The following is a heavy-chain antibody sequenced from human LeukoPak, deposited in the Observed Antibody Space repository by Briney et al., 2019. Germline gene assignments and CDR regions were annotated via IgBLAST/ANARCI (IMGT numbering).Heavy chain of an antibody. CDR3: ARDRGPFDY. Sequence: GGSLRLSCAASAFTFRTYAMHWVRQAPGKGLEWVAVISYDGSNKYYADSVKGRFTTSRDNSKNTLYLQMNSLRAEDTAVYYCARDRGPFDYWGQGTLVTVSS. V-gene: IGHV3-30-3*01. J-gene: IGHJ4*02. CDR1: AFTFRTYA. CDR2: ISYDGSNK.